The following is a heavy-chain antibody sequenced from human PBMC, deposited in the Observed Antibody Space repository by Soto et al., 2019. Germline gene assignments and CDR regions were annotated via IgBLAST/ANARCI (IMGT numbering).Heavy chain of an antibody. CDR2: IKSKTDGGTT. J-gene: IGHJ6*02. Sequence: GGSLRLSCAASGFTFSNAWMNWVRQAPGKGLEWVGRIKSKTDGGTTDYAAPVKGRFTISRDDSKNTLYLQMNSLKTEDTAVSYCTTFSDYDFWSGYRPYYYYGMDVWGQGTTVTVSS. V-gene: IGHV3-15*07. CDR3: TTFSDYDFWSGYRPYYYYGMDV. CDR1: GFTFSNAW. D-gene: IGHD3-3*01.